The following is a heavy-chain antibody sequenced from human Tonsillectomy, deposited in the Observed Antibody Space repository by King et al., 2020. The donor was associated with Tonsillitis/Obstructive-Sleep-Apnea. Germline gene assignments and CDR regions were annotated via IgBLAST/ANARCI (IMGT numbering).Heavy chain of an antibody. D-gene: IGHD3-3*01. CDR1: GYTFTSYG. CDR2: ISAYNGNT. V-gene: IGHV1-18*01. Sequence: QLVQSGAEVKKPGASVKVSCKASGYTFTSYGISWVRQAPGQGLEWMGWISAYNGNTNYAQKLQGSVTMTTDTSTSTAYMKLRSLRSDDTAVYYCARHINLARFWEWLLRSGAPFDYWGQGTLVTVSS. J-gene: IGHJ4*02. CDR3: ARHINLARFWEWLLRSGAPFDY.